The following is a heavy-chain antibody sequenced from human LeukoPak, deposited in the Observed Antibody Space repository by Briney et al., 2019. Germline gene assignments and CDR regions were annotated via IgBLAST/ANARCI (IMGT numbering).Heavy chain of an antibody. D-gene: IGHD6-13*01. Sequence: GGSLRLSCAASGFPFSDYAMNWVRQAPGKGLEWVSAITGSGGTTYYADSVKGRFTISRDNSKNTLYLQMSSLRAEDTAVYYCARVGYSSSWYSELDAFDIWGQGTMVTVSS. V-gene: IGHV3-23*01. CDR1: GFPFSDYA. J-gene: IGHJ3*02. CDR2: ITGSGGTT. CDR3: ARVGYSSSWYSELDAFDI.